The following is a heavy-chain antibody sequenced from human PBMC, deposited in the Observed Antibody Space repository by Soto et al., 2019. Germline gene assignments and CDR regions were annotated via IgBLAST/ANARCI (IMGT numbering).Heavy chain of an antibody. D-gene: IGHD2-15*01. CDR3: ARLVVAGITYYFAS. Sequence: QITLKEPGPTLVKPTQTLTLTCTFSWFSLSSSGGGVGWSRQPPGKAREWLTFIYWDDDKRYSPALKSRLTITKDTSKNQVVLTLTNMDPVDTATYDCARLVVAGITYYFASWGQGTLLTVSS. CDR2: IYWDDDK. V-gene: IGHV2-5*02. J-gene: IGHJ4*02. CDR1: WFSLSSSGGG.